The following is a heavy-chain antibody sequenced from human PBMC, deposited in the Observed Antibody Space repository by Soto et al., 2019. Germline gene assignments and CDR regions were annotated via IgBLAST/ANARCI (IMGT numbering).Heavy chain of an antibody. J-gene: IGHJ4*02. V-gene: IGHV4-34*01. CDR1: GGSFSGYY. Sequence: SETLSLTCAVYGGSFSGYYWSWIRQPPGKGLEWIGEINHSGSTNYNPSLKSRVTISVDTSKNQFSLELSSVTAADTAVYYCAARRKSTIVVGEAERERVFAYWGRETLFPVSS. D-gene: IGHD2-15*01. CDR2: INHSGST. CDR3: AARRKSTIVVGEAERERVFAY.